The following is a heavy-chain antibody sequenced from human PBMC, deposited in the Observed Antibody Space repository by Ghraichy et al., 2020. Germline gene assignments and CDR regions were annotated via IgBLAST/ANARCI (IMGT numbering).Heavy chain of an antibody. CDR3: AKHLRDLDFFYDYGMDV. CDR1: GFNFRTYG. D-gene: IGHD3/OR15-3a*01. V-gene: IGHV3-30*18. CDR2: ISNDGRKE. Sequence: GGSLRLSCAVYGFNFRTYGIHWVRQAPGKGLEWVAVISNDGRKEYYADSVKGRFTISRDNSKNTLYLQMNSVRVEDTAVYYCAKHLRDLDFFYDYGMDVWGQGTTVTVSS. J-gene: IGHJ6*02.